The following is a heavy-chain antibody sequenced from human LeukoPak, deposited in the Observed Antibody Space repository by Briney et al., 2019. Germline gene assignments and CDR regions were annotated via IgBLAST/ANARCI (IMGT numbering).Heavy chain of an antibody. CDR3: ARDRSDSPTFDY. D-gene: IGHD2-21*01. Sequence: TGGSLRLSCAASGFTFSSYSMNWVRQAPGKGLEWVSSISSSSSYIYHADSVKGRFTISRDNAKNSLYLQMNSLRAEDTAVYYCARDRSDSPTFDYWGQGTLVTVPS. CDR2: ISSSSSYI. V-gene: IGHV3-21*01. J-gene: IGHJ4*02. CDR1: GFTFSSYS.